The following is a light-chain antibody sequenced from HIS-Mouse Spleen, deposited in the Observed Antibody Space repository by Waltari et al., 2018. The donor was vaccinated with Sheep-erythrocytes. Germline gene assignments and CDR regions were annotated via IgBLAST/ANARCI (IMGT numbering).Light chain of an antibody. CDR3: CSYAGSSTPWV. CDR1: SSDVGSYNL. J-gene: IGLJ3*02. Sequence: QSALTQPASVSGSPGQSITISCTGTSSDVGSYNLVPWYQQHPGKAPKLMIYEGSKRPSCVSNRFSGSKSGNTASLTISGLHAEDEADYYCCSYAGSSTPWVFGGGTKLTVL. V-gene: IGLV2-23*01. CDR2: EGS.